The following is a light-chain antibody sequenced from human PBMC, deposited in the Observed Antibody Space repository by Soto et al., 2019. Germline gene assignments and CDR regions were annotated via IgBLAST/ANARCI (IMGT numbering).Light chain of an antibody. J-gene: IGKJ1*01. CDR1: QSVTTY. CDR3: QQRTNWPPWT. CDR2: DAS. V-gene: IGKV3-11*01. Sequence: EIVLTQSPGTLSLSPGERATFSCRASQSVTTYLAWYQQKPGQAPRLLIYDASNRAAGIPARFSGSGSGTDFTLTISSLEPEDFAVYYCQQRTNWPPWTFGQGTKVEIK.